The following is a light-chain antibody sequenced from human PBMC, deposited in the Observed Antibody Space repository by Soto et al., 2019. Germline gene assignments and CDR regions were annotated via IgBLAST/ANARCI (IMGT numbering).Light chain of an antibody. CDR2: AAS. CDR1: QSISSY. V-gene: IGKV1-39*01. CDR3: QQRSNWPT. Sequence: DIHMTQSPSSLSASLGDRVTITFRASQSISSYLNWYQQKPGKAPKLLIYAASTLQSGVPSRFSGSGSGTDFTLTISSLEAEDFAVYYCQQRSNWPTFGQGTKVDIK. J-gene: IGKJ1*01.